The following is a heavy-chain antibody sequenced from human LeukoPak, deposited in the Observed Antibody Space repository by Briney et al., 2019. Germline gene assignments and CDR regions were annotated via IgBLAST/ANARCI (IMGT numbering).Heavy chain of an antibody. CDR3: TRTNRNYDAFDI. D-gene: IGHD1-14*01. CDR1: GFTFSSYE. J-gene: IGHJ3*02. CDR2: ISGSGSTI. V-gene: IGHV3-48*03. Sequence: GGSLRLSCAASGFTFSSYELSWVRRAPGKGLEWVSYISGSGSTIYYADSVKGRFTISRDNAKNSLYLQMNSLRAEDTAVYYCTRTNRNYDAFDIWGQGTMVTVSS.